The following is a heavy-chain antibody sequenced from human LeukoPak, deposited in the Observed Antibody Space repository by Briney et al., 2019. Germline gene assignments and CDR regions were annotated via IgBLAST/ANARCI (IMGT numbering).Heavy chain of an antibody. Sequence: GESLKISCKGSGYSFTSYWIGWVRQMPGKGLEWMGIIYPGDSDTRYSPSFQGQVTISADKSISTAYLQWSSLKASDTALYYCARQGGEMATITPYYFDYWGQGTLVTVSS. D-gene: IGHD5-24*01. CDR2: IYPGDSDT. CDR1: GYSFTSYW. J-gene: IGHJ4*02. V-gene: IGHV5-51*01. CDR3: ARQGGEMATITPYYFDY.